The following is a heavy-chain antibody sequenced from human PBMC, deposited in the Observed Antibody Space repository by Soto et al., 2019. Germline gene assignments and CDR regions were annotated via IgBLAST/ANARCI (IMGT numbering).Heavy chain of an antibody. J-gene: IGHJ4*02. CDR1: GFTFSSYW. CDR3: ARVVSYCTGGSCHFDY. D-gene: IGHD2-15*01. V-gene: IGHV3-74*01. Sequence: EVQLVESGGGLVQPVGSLRLSCAASGFTFSSYWMLWVRQAPGKGLVWVSRINSDGSSTGYADSVKGRFTISRDNAKNPLYLKMNSLTAEDTAVYYCARVVSYCTGGSCHFDYWGQGTLVTVSS. CDR2: INSDGSST.